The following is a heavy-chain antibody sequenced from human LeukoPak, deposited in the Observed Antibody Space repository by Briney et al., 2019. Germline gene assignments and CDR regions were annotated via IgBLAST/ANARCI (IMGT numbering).Heavy chain of an antibody. CDR3: ARGGYDFRYYYYGMDV. CDR1: GGTFSSYA. Sequence: ASVKVSCKASGGTFSSYAISWVRQAPGQGLEWMGGIIPIFGTANYAQKFQGRVTMTRNTSISTAYMELSSLRSEDTAVYYCARGGYDFRYYYYGMDVWGQGTTVTVSS. CDR2: IIPIFGTA. D-gene: IGHD3-3*01. V-gene: IGHV1-69*05. J-gene: IGHJ6*02.